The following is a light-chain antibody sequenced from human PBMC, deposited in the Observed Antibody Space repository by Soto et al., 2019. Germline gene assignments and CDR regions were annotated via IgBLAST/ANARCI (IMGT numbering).Light chain of an antibody. CDR1: SANIGTGYD. CDR2: RND. CDR3: QSYDSSLSGSV. J-gene: IGLJ1*01. V-gene: IGLV1-40*01. Sequence: QSVLTQPPSVSGAPGQRVTISCTGGSANIGTGYDVHWYQQHPGTAPKLLIYRNDNRPSGVPDRFSASKSGTTASLAITGLXAEDEADYYCQSYDSSLSGSVFGTGTKVTVL.